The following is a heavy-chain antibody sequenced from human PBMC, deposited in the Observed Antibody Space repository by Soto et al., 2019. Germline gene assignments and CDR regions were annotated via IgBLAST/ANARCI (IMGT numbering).Heavy chain of an antibody. V-gene: IGHV1-69*13. J-gene: IGHJ6*02. CDR2: IIPIFGTA. Sequence: ASVKVSCKASGGTFSSYAISWVRQAPGQGLEWMGGIIPIFGTANYAQKFQGRVTITADESTSTAYMELSSLRSEDTAVYYCASAVRGFGLYGMDVWGQGTTVTVSS. CDR3: ASAVRGFGLYGMDV. D-gene: IGHD3-10*01. CDR1: GGTFSSYA.